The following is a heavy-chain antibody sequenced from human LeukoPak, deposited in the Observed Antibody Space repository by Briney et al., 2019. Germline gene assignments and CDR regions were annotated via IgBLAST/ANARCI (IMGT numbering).Heavy chain of an antibody. CDR3: ARAEAGYCSSTSCYARNRWFDP. Sequence: SVKVSCKASGGTFSSYTISWVRQAPGQGLEWMGRIIPILGIANYAQKFQGRVTITADKSTSTAYMELSSLRSEDTAVYYCARAEAGYCSSTSCYARNRWFDPWGQGTLVTVSS. J-gene: IGHJ5*02. D-gene: IGHD2-2*01. CDR1: GGTFSSYT. V-gene: IGHV1-69*02. CDR2: IIPILGIA.